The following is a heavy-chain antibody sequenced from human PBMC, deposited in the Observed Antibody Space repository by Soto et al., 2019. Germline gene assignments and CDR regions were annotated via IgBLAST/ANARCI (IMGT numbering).Heavy chain of an antibody. V-gene: IGHV1-69*01. CDR3: ARVLAVGPADYYGMDV. J-gene: IGHJ6*02. CDR2: IIPIFGTA. CDR1: GGTFSSYA. Sequence: QVQLVQSGAEVKKPGSSVKVSCKASGGTFSSYAISWVRQAPGQGLEWMGGIIPIFGTANYAQKFQGRVTITADESTSTAYMALSSLRSEDTAVYYCARVLAVGPADYYGMDVWGQGTTVTVSS.